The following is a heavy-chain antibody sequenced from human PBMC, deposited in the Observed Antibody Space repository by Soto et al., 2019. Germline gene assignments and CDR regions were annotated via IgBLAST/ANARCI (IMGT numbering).Heavy chain of an antibody. V-gene: IGHV1-69*13. J-gene: IGHJ4*02. CDR2: IIPIFGTA. CDR3: AREYYDYVWGSYRPLDY. CDR1: GGTFSSYA. D-gene: IGHD3-16*02. Sequence: SVKVSCKASGGTFSSYAISWVRQAPGQGLEWMGGIIPIFGTANYAQKFQGRVTITADESTSTAYMELSSLRSDDTAVYYCAREYYDYVWGSYRPLDYWGQGTLVTVSS.